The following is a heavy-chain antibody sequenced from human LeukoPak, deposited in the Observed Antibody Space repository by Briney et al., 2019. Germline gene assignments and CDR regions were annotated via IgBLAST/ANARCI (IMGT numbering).Heavy chain of an antibody. V-gene: IGHV4-4*02. CDR3: SIENGAFSPFGY. CDR2: ISLTGLT. CDR1: GGSIRSTNW. D-gene: IGHD2-8*01. J-gene: IGHJ4*02. Sequence: PSETLSLTCGVSGGSIRSTNWWSWARQSPGQGLEWTGEISLTGLTNYNPSLKSRVTMALDKSKNHLSLNLTSVTAADTAVYYCSIENGAFSPFGYWGQGTLVTVSS.